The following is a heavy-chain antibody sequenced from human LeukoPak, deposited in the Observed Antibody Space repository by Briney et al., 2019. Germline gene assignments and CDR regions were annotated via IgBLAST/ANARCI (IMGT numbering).Heavy chain of an antibody. CDR3: ARGIEDYGDYVGSDY. D-gene: IGHD4-17*01. CDR1: GGSFSGYY. CDR2: INHSGST. Sequence: SETLSLTCAVYGGSFSGYYWSWIRQPPGKGLEWIGEINHSGSTNYNPSLKSRVTISVDTSKNQFSLKLSSVTAADTAVYYCARGIEDYGDYVGSDYWGQGTLVTVSS. J-gene: IGHJ4*02. V-gene: IGHV4-34*01.